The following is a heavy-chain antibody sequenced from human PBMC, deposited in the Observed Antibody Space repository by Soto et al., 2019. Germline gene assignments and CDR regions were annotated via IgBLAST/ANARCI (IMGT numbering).Heavy chain of an antibody. Sequence: SVKVSCKASGGTFRSYAISWVRQAPGQGLERMGGIIPIFGTANYAQKFQGRVTITADESTSTAYMELSSLRSEDAAVYYCVVEQQLDGMSDYWGQGTLVTVSS. V-gene: IGHV1-69*13. CDR1: GGTFRSYA. CDR3: VVEQQLDGMSDY. D-gene: IGHD6-13*01. CDR2: IIPIFGTA. J-gene: IGHJ4*02.